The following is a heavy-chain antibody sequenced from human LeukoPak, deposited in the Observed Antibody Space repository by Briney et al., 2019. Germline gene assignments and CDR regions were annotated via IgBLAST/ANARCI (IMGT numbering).Heavy chain of an antibody. CDR2: TCYRSKWYN. CDR1: GDSVSSNSAA. V-gene: IGHV6-1*01. Sequence: SQTFSLTCAISGDSVSSNSAAWSWIRQSPSRGLEWLGRTCYRSKWYNDYAVSVKSRIIIKPDTSKHQFSLQLNSVTPEDTAVYYCAKLGDSSTWGQGTLVTVSS. J-gene: IGHJ5*02. CDR3: AKLGDSST. D-gene: IGHD6-19*01.